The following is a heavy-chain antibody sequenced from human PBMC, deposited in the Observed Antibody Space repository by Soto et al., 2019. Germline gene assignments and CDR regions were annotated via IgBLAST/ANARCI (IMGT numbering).Heavy chain of an antibody. J-gene: IGHJ4*02. CDR3: ARSGYSYGPFDY. V-gene: IGHV3-53*01. D-gene: IGHD5-18*01. CDR2: TYSGGST. Sequence: GGSLRLSCAASGFTVRSTYMSWVRQAPGKGLEWVSVTYSGGSTYYADSVKGRFTISRDNSKNTLYLQMNSLRAEDTAVYYCARSGYSYGPFDYWGQGTQLTVSS. CDR1: GFTVRSTY.